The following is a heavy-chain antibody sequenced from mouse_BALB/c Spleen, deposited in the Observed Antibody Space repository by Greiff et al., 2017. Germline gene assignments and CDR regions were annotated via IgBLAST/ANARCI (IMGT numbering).Heavy chain of an antibody. CDR2: IWGDGST. V-gene: IGHV2-6-7*01. J-gene: IGHJ2*01. CDR3: ARGITTATSGRYYFDY. Sequence: VHLVESGPGLVAPSQSLSITCTVSGFSLTGYGVNWVRQPPGKGLEWLGMIWGDGSTDYNSALKSRLSISKDNSKCQVFLKMNSLQTDDTARYYCARGITTATSGRYYFDYWGQGTTLTVSS. D-gene: IGHD1-2*01. CDR1: GFSLTGYG.